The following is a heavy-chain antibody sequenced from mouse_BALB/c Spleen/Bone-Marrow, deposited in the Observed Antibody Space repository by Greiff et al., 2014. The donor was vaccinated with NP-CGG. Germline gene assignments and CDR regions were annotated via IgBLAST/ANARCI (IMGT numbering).Heavy chain of an antibody. J-gene: IGHJ4*01. V-gene: IGHV2-9*02. D-gene: IGHD2-3*01. CDR2: IWAGGST. Sequence: QVQLKESGPGLVAPSQSLSITCTASGFSLTSYSVHWVRQPPGKGLEWLGVIWAGGSTNYNSALMSRLSISKDNSKSQVFLKMSSLQTDDTAMFYCARDDDSYAMDYWGQGTSVTVSS. CDR1: GFSLTSYS. CDR3: ARDDDSYAMDY.